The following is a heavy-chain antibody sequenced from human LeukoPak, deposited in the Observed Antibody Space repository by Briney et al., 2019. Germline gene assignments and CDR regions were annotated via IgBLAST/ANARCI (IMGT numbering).Heavy chain of an antibody. J-gene: IGHJ6*03. Sequence: GASVKVSCKASGYTFSTYYVHWVRQAPGQGLEWMGGVIPIFGTANYAQKFQGRVTITADESTSTAYMELSSLRSEDTAVYYCARSVGDGLYYYYYYMDVWGKGTTVTISS. CDR1: GYTFSTYY. CDR3: ARSVGDGLYYYYYYMDV. CDR2: VIPIFGTA. D-gene: IGHD2-21*02. V-gene: IGHV1-69*13.